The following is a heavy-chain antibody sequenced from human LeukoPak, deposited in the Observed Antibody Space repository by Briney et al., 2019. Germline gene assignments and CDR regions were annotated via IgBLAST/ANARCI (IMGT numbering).Heavy chain of an antibody. V-gene: IGHV1-46*01. D-gene: IGHD2-2*01. CDR3: ARAGDFGYCSSTSCHDAFDI. CDR2: INPSGGST. J-gene: IGHJ3*02. CDR1: GYTFTSYY. Sequence: ASVKVSCKASGYTFTSYYMHWVRQAPGQGLEWMGIINPSGGSTSYAQKFQGRVTMTRDTSTSTVYMELSSLRSEDTAVYYCARAGDFGYCSSTSCHDAFDIWGQGTMVTVSS.